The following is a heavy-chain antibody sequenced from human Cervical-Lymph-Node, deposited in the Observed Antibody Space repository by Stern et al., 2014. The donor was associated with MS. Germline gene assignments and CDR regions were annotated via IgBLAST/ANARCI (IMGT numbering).Heavy chain of an antibody. V-gene: IGHV3-21*01. Sequence: EVQLVESGGGLVKPGGSLRLSCAASGFTFSTYSMNWVRQTPGKGLEWVSSITSGSAYIYYSDSVKGRFTVSRDNAKNSVYLQINSLRAEDTAVYYCARDRHISGCGSGPCYSGLDYWGQGTLVTVSS. J-gene: IGHJ4*02. CDR3: ARDRHISGCGSGPCYSGLDY. CDR2: ITSGSAYI. D-gene: IGHD2-15*01. CDR1: GFTFSTYS.